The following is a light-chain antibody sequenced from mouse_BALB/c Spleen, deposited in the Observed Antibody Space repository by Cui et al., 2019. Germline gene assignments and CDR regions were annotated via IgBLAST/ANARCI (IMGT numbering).Light chain of an antibody. V-gene: IGKV4-61*01. CDR3: QQYHSYPT. CDR2: RTS. J-gene: IGKJ1*01. Sequence: QIVLTQSPAIMSASPGEKVTISCSASSRVSYMYWYQQKPGSSPKPWIYRTSNLASGVPARFIGSGSGTSYSLTISSMEAEDAATYYCQQYHSYPTFGGGTKLEIK. CDR1: SRVSY.